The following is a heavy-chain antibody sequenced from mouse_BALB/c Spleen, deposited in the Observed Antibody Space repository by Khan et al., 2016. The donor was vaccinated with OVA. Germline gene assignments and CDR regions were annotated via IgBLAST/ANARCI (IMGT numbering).Heavy chain of an antibody. D-gene: IGHD2-10*02. J-gene: IGHJ2*01. Sequence: QVQLQQSGPELVKPGASVKMSCKASGYTFTDNVISWVKQRTGQGLEWIGEIYPGRGSSYYNEKFKGKATLTVDKSSNTAYMQLSSLTSEDSAVYFCEGGGGGGGMFDYWGQGTTLTVSS. V-gene: IGHV1-77*01. CDR3: EGGGGGGGMFDY. CDR1: GYTFTDNV. CDR2: IYPGRGSS.